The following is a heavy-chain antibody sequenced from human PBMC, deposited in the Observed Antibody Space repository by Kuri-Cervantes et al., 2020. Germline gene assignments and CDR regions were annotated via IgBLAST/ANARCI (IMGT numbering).Heavy chain of an antibody. CDR2: ISYDGSNK. J-gene: IGHJ6*02. Sequence: GESLKISCAASGFTFSSYAMHWVRQAPGKGLEWVAVISYDGSNKYYADSVKGRITISRDNSKNTLYLQMNSLRAEDTAVYYCARDLHTGGLYDILTGYYYYYYGMDVWGQGTTVTVSS. D-gene: IGHD3-9*01. V-gene: IGHV3-30-3*01. CDR3: ARDLHTGGLYDILTGYYYYYYGMDV. CDR1: GFTFSSYA.